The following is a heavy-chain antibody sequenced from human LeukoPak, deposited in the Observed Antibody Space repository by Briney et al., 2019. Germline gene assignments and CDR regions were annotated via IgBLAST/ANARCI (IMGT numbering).Heavy chain of an antibody. CDR2: IKQDGSEK. CDR3: ARVPQYYYDSSGTWYYFDY. Sequence: GGSLRLSCAASGFTFSSYWMSWVRQAPGKRLEWVANIKQDGSEKYYVDSVKGRFTISRDNAKNSLYLQMNSLRAEDTAVYYCARVPQYYYDSSGTWYYFDYWGQGTLVTVSS. D-gene: IGHD3-22*01. CDR1: GFTFSSYW. V-gene: IGHV3-7*01. J-gene: IGHJ4*02.